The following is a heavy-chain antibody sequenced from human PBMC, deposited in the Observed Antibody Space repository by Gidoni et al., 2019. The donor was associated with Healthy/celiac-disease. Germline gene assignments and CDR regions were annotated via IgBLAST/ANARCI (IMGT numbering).Heavy chain of an antibody. CDR2: INPNSGGT. V-gene: IGHV1-2*04. Sequence: VQLVQSGAEVKKPGASVKVSCKASGYTFTGYYMHWVRQAPGQGLEWMGWINPNSGGTNYAQKFQGWVTMTRDTSISTAYMELSRLRSDDTAVYYCARSGILTGYYTRDHYYGMDVWGQGTTVTVSS. J-gene: IGHJ6*02. CDR3: ARSGILTGYYTRDHYYGMDV. CDR1: GYTFTGYY. D-gene: IGHD3-9*01.